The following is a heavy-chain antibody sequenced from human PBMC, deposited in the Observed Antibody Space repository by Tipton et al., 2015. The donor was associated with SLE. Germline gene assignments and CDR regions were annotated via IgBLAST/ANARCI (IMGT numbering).Heavy chain of an antibody. J-gene: IGHJ4*02. CDR3: AREGYRGSYPITYYFDY. Sequence: TLSLTCTVFGDSISRYYWSWLRQSAGKGLEWIGRISASGSTNYNPSLTSRVTVSSDTSKNQLSLRLNSVTAADTAVYYCAREGYRGSYPITYYFDYWGQGTLVTVSS. D-gene: IGHD1-26*01. CDR2: ISASGST. CDR1: GDSISRYY. V-gene: IGHV4-4*07.